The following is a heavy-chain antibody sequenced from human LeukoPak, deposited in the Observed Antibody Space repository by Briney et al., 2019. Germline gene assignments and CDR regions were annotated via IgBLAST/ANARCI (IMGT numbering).Heavy chain of an antibody. V-gene: IGHV3-20*04. CDR3: AGGWYKLYYFDY. D-gene: IGHD6-19*01. Sequence: GGSLRLSCAASGFTFDDYGMSWARQAPGKGLEWVSGINWNGGSTGYADSVKGRFTISKDNAKNSLYLQMNSLRAEDTALYYCAGGWYKLYYFDYWGQGTLVTVSS. J-gene: IGHJ4*02. CDR2: INWNGGST. CDR1: GFTFDDYG.